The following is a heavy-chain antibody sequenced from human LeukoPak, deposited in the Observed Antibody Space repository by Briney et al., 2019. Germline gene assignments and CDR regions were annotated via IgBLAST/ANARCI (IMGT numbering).Heavy chain of an antibody. D-gene: IGHD6-19*01. CDR1: GFTFSSYA. V-gene: IGHV3-23*01. J-gene: IGHJ4*02. CDR3: AKLPLAGTGNAY. Sequence: GGSLRLSCAASGFTFSSYAMSWVRQAPGKGLEWISVIYEGGGTSVADSVKGRFIISRDNSKNTVDLLMNTLRAEDTAVYYCAKLPLAGTGNAYWGQGTLVTVSS. CDR2: IYEGGGT.